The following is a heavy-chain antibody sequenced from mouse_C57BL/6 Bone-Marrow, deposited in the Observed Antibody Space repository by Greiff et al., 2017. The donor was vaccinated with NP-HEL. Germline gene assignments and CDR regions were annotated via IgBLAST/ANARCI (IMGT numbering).Heavy chain of an antibody. CDR1: GYTFTEYT. CDR2: FYPGSGSI. CDR3: ARHDSYYYGSGYYFDY. Sequence: QVQLQQSGAELVKPGASVKLSCKASGYTFTEYTIHWVKQRSGQGLEWIGWFYPGSGSIKYNEKFKDKATLTADKSSSTVYMELSRLTSEDAAVYFCARHDSYYYGSGYYFDYWGQGTTLTVSS. J-gene: IGHJ2*01. V-gene: IGHV1-62-2*01. D-gene: IGHD1-1*01.